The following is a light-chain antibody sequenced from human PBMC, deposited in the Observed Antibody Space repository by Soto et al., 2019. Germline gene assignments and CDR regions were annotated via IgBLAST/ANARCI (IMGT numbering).Light chain of an antibody. V-gene: IGKV1-33*01. J-gene: IGKJ2*01. Sequence: DIQMTQSPTSLSASVGDRVTITCQASQDISNYLIWYQQKPGKAPKLLIYDASTLETGVPSRFNGSGSGTHFIFTISSLQPEDIATYYCQQYDNLPRTFGQGTKLDIK. CDR3: QQYDNLPRT. CDR2: DAS. CDR1: QDISNY.